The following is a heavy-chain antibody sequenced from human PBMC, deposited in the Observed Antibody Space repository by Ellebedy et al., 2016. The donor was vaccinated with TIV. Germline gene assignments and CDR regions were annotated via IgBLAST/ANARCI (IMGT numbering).Heavy chain of an antibody. V-gene: IGHV3-NL1*01. CDR1: GFTFRSYG. CDR2: LYRGCDT. CDR3: SRVTRDVLYNIGGAFDI. J-gene: IGHJ3*02. D-gene: IGHD5-24*01. Sequence: PGGPLRLSCAAPGFTFRSYGMHWVPQAPGKGLEWVSTLYRGCDTYYADSVKDRITISRDNSKSTLYLQMRGLRTEDTAVYYCSRVTRDVLYNIGGAFDIWGHGTMVTVS.